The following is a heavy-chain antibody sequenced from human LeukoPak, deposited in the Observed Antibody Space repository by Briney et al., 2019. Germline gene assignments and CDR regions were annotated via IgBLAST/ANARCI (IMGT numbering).Heavy chain of an antibody. D-gene: IGHD3-10*01. CDR1: GFTFSSYG. J-gene: IGHJ6*02. Sequence: PGRSLRLSCAASGFTFSSYGMHWVHQAPGKGLEWVAVISYDGSNKYYADSVEGRFTISRDNSKNTLYLQMNSLRAEDTAVYYCAKDSIWFGELLSGGMDVWGQGTTVTVSS. CDR2: ISYDGSNK. CDR3: AKDSIWFGELLSGGMDV. V-gene: IGHV3-30*18.